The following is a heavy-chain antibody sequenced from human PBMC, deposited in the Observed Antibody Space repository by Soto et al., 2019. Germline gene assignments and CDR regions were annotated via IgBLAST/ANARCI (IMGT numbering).Heavy chain of an antibody. CDR2: IYPGDSDT. CDR1: GDSISNCW. CDR3: SRQNDGFSYGNDAFDI. D-gene: IGHD5-18*01. V-gene: IGHV5-51*01. Sequence: CRVAGDSISNCWFGRVSKMQGKGLEWMGIIYPGDSDTTYSPSFQGQVTISADKSISTAYLQWSSLKASNTAMYYCSRQNDGFSYGNDAFDIWVQGTMVTVSS. J-gene: IGHJ3*02.